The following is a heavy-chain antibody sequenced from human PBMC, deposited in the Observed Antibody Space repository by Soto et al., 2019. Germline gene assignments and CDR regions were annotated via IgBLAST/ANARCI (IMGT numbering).Heavy chain of an antibody. CDR1: EYTFTSYY. CDR3: ASSNGGYYYDSSGYPGDAFDI. Sequence: ASVKVSCKASEYTFTSYYMHWVRQAPGQGLEWMGIINPSGGSTSYAQKFQGRVTMTRDTSTSTVYMELSSLRSEDTAVYYCASSNGGYYYDSSGYPGDAFDIWGQGTMVPVSS. CDR2: INPSGGST. V-gene: IGHV1-46*01. D-gene: IGHD3-22*01. J-gene: IGHJ3*02.